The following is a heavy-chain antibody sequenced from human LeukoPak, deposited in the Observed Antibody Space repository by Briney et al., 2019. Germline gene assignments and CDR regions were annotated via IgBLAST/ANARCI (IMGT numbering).Heavy chain of an antibody. D-gene: IGHD3-22*01. CDR2: IYSGGST. CDR1: GFSVSTSY. V-gene: IGHV3-66*02. Sequence: PGGSLRLSCAASGFSVSTSYMSWVRQAPGKGLEWGSVIYSGGSTYYADSVKGRFTISRDNSKNTMYLQMNSLRAEDTAMYYCARAPMSYDSSGFGGAFDIWGQGTMVTVSS. J-gene: IGHJ3*02. CDR3: ARAPMSYDSSGFGGAFDI.